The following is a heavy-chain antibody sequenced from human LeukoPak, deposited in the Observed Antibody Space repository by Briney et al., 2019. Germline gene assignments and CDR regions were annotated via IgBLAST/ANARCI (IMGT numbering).Heavy chain of an antibody. CDR3: ARVGTFAYGSGSYYTRRYYFDY. D-gene: IGHD3-10*01. V-gene: IGHV4-59*11. CDR2: IYYSGST. CDR1: GGSISGHH. Sequence: SETLSLTCTVSGGSISGHHWSWIRQPPGKGLEWIGSIYYSGSTYYNPSLKSRVTISVDTSKNQFSLKLSSVTAADTAVYYCARVGTFAYGSGSYYTRRYYFDYWSQGTLVTVSS. J-gene: IGHJ4*02.